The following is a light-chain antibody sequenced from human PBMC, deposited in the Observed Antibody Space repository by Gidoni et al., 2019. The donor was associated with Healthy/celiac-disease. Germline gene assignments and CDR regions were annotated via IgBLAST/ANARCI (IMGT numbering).Light chain of an antibody. CDR1: QRVSSSY. J-gene: IGKJ4*01. CDR3: QQYGSSPVT. CDR2: GAS. V-gene: IGKV3-20*01. Sequence: EIVLTQSAGTLSLSPGERATLSCRASQRVSSSYLAWYQQQPGQAPRLLIYGASSRATGIPDRFSGSGSGTDFTLTISRLEPEDFAVYYCQQYGSSPVTFXGXTKVEIK.